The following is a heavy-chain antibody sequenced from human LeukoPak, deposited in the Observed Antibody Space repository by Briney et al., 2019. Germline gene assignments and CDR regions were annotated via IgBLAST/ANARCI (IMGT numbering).Heavy chain of an antibody. CDR3: ARGQGEPVLRYFGWLSASNWFDP. CDR1: GYTFTGYY. D-gene: IGHD3-9*01. V-gene: IGHV1-2*02. Sequence: ASVTVSYKASGYTFTGYYMHWVRQAPGQGLEWMGWINPNSGGTNYAQKFQGRVTMTRDTSISTAYMELSRLRSDDKAVYYCARGQGEPVLRYFGWLSASNWFDPWGQGTLVTVSS. CDR2: INPNSGGT. J-gene: IGHJ5*02.